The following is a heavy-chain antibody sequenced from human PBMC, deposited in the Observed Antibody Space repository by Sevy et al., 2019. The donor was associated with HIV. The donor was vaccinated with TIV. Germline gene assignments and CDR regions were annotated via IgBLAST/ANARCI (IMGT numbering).Heavy chain of an antibody. CDR3: ARVGCSISSCPKGDAFDI. V-gene: IGHV3-11*06. Sequence: GGYLRLSCAASGFTFSDYYINWIRQAPGKGLEWVSYISGSSSYTNYADPVKGRFTISRDNAKNSLYLQMNSLRAEDTAVYYCARVGCSISSCPKGDAFDIWGQGTMVTVSS. J-gene: IGHJ3*02. CDR1: GFTFSDYY. CDR2: ISGSSSYT. D-gene: IGHD2-2*01.